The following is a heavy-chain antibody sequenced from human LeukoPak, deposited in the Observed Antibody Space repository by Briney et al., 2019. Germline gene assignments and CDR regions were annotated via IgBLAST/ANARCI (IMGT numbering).Heavy chain of an antibody. J-gene: IGHJ4*02. CDR1: GFSFISYG. Sequence: GWSLRLSCAASGFSFISYGMHWVRQAPGKGLEWVGVISDDGRSKKYADSVKGRFTTSRDNSKDTLYLQMNSLRDEDTAVYYCAKRPSDYGDYVTYFDYWGQGTLVTVSS. V-gene: IGHV3-30*18. CDR3: AKRPSDYGDYVTYFDY. D-gene: IGHD4-17*01. CDR2: ISDDGRSK.